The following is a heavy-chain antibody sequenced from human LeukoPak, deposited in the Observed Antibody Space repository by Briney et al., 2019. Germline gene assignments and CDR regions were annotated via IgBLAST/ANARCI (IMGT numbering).Heavy chain of an antibody. CDR1: GFTFGDYA. CDR3: TREKYSSGWYLGWFDP. CDR2: IRSKAYGGTT. J-gene: IGHJ5*02. V-gene: IGHV3-49*03. D-gene: IGHD6-19*01. Sequence: GGSLRLSCTASGFTFGDYAMSWFRQAPGKGLEWVGFIRSKAYGGTTEYAASVKGRFTISRDDSKSIAYLQMNSLKTEDTAVYYCTREKYSSGWYLGWFDPWGQGTLVTVSS.